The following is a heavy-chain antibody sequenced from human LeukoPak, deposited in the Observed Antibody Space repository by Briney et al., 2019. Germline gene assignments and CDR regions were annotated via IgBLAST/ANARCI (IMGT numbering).Heavy chain of an antibody. D-gene: IGHD3-10*01. Sequence: GGSLRLSCAASGFTFSSYEMNWVRQAPGKGLEWVSYISSSGSTIYYADSVKGRFTISRDNAKNSLYLEVISLTAEDTAVYYCAKDDAWLRFGEWSQGTLVTVSS. V-gene: IGHV3-48*03. CDR1: GFTFSSYE. CDR3: AKDDAWLRFGE. CDR2: ISSSGSTI. J-gene: IGHJ4*02.